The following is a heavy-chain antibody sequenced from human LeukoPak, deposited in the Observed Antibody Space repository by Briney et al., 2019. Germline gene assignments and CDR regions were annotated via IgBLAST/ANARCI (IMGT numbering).Heavy chain of an antibody. CDR2: MTYDGSNK. CDR1: ELIFSDYA. D-gene: IGHD3-22*01. CDR3: ARDVRAAPHYDFFHYGMDV. J-gene: IGHJ6*02. V-gene: IGHV3-30-3*01. Sequence: GRSLRLSCAASELIFSDYAIHWVRQAPGKGLEWVALMTYDGSNKYYADSVKGRFTLSRDISKNTLYLQMNSLRAEDTAVYYCARDVRAAPHYDFFHYGMDVWGPGTTVTVAS.